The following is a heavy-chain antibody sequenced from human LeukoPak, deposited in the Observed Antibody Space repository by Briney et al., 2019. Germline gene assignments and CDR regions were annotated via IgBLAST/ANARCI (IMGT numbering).Heavy chain of an antibody. CDR3: AKGWQQLTY. CDR1: GFNFRTNA. Sequence: GGSLILSCAASGFNFRTNAMHWVRQAPGKGLEWVALISYDGSNTYYADSVKGRFTISRDNSKNTLYLQMNSLRAEDTAVYYCAKGWQQLTYWGQGTLVTVSS. V-gene: IGHV3-30*18. CDR2: ISYDGSNT. D-gene: IGHD6-13*01. J-gene: IGHJ4*02.